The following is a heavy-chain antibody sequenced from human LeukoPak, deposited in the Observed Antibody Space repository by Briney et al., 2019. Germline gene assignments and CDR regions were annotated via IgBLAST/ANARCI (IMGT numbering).Heavy chain of an antibody. CDR1: GFTFSSYA. J-gene: IGHJ4*02. D-gene: IGHD3-3*01. V-gene: IGHV3-23*01. Sequence: GGSLRLSCAASGFTFSSYAMSWVRQAPGKGLEWVSAISGSGGSTYYADSVKGRFTISRDNSKNTLYLQMNSLRAEDMAVYYCAKEYSITIFGVVQNFPIGYWGQGTLVTVSS. CDR2: ISGSGGST. CDR3: AKEYSITIFGVVQNFPIGY.